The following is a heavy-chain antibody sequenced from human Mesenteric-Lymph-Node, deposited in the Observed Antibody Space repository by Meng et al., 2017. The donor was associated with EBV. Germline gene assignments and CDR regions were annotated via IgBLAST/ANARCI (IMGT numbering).Heavy chain of an antibody. CDR1: GYTFTSYG. V-gene: IGHV1-18*01. Sequence: QVQVVQSGAGVRKPGASVKVSCKASGYTFTSYGFSWVRQAPGQGLEWMGWISAYNGNTDYAQKFQDRVTLTTDTSTSTAYMELRSLRSDDTAVYYCARGPQQWLADYWGQGTLVTVSS. CDR2: ISAYNGNT. CDR3: ARGPQQWLADY. J-gene: IGHJ4*02. D-gene: IGHD6-19*01.